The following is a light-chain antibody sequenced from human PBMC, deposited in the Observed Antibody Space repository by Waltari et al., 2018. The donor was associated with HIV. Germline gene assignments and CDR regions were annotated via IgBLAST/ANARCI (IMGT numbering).Light chain of an antibody. J-gene: IGLJ1*01. Sequence: QSVLTQSPSASGTPGQRVTISCSGSSSNIGSNAVDWYQHLTGTAPKLLIHTNNQLPAGIPDRFSGSKAGTSASLAISGLQSEDESDYYCAAWDDSLNGYVFGSGTKVTVL. CDR1: SSNIGSNA. CDR3: AAWDDSLNGYV. CDR2: TNN. V-gene: IGLV1-44*01.